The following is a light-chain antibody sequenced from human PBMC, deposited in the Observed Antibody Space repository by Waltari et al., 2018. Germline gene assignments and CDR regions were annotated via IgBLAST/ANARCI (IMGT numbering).Light chain of an antibody. J-gene: IGLJ2*01. CDR3: QTWDSGSYVV. Sequence: SYELTQPPSLSVSPGQTASITCSGDNLESKFTYWYQQEPGQSPVLVLYKDNKRPSGIPERFSGSNSGGTATLIISGGQAMDEADYYCQTWDSGSYVVFGGGTKLTVL. V-gene: IGLV3-1*01. CDR2: KDN. CDR1: NLESKF.